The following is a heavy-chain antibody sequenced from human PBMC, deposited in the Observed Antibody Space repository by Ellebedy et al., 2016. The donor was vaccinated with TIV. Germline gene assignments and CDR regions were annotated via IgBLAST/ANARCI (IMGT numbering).Heavy chain of an antibody. J-gene: IGHJ4*02. V-gene: IGHV1-2*02. D-gene: IGHD2-2*03. CDR3: ARTKLGIVVVPAAIHLRLDY. CDR1: GYTFTGYY. Sequence: ASVKVSCXASGYTFTGYYMHWVRQAPGQGLEWMGWINPNSGGTNYAQKFQGRVTMTRDTSISTAYMELSRLRSDDTAVYYCARTKLGIVVVPAAIHLRLDYWGQGTLVTVSS. CDR2: INPNSGGT.